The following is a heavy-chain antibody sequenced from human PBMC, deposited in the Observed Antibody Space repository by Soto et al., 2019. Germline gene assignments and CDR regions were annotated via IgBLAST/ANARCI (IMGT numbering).Heavy chain of an antibody. CDR3: ATHGYNVPIC. Sequence: EVQLVESGGGLVKPGGSLRLSCAASGFTYNNAWMNWVRQAPGKGLEWVGRIKSKSDGGTTDYAAPVKGRFTISRDDSKNTLYLQLNSLKTEDTAVYYCATHGYNVPICWGQGTLLTVSS. CDR1: GFTYNNAW. J-gene: IGHJ4*02. D-gene: IGHD5-12*01. CDR2: IKSKSDGGTT. V-gene: IGHV3-15*01.